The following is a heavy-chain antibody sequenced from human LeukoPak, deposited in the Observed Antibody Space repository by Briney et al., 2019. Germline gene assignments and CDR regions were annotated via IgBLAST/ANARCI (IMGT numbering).Heavy chain of an antibody. CDR1: GFTFSNYA. CDR3: ARRVVVPAAPYYFDY. CDR2: ISSNGGST. Sequence: GGSLRLSCAASGFTFSNYAMHWVRQAPGEGLEYVSAISSNGGSTYYADSVKGRFTISRDNSKNTLYLQMNSLRAEDTAVYYCARRVVVPAAPYYFDYWGQGTLVTVSS. J-gene: IGHJ4*02. V-gene: IGHV3-64*02. D-gene: IGHD2-2*01.